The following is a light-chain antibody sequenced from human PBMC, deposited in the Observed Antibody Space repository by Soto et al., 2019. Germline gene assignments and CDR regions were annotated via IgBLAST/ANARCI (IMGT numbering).Light chain of an antibody. Sequence: QSALTQPPSASGSPGQSVAISCTGTSSDVGGYNYVSWYQQHPGKAPKLMIYEVNKRPSGVPDRFSGSKSGNTASLTVSGLQAEDEADYYCSSYAGSSNGVFGGGTKVTVL. V-gene: IGLV2-8*01. CDR1: SSDVGGYNY. J-gene: IGLJ3*02. CDR3: SSYAGSSNGV. CDR2: EVN.